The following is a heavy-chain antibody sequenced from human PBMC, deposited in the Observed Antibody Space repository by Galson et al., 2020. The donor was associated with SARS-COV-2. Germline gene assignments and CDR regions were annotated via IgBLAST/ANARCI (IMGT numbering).Heavy chain of an antibody. V-gene: IGHV4-59*08. CDR2: VYYTGST. CDR3: ARDTPNYGMDV. D-gene: IGHD2-15*01. Sequence: SETLSLTCTVSGGSISSYYWSWIRQPPGKGLEWIGNVYYTGSTKYKPSLKSRITISIDTSNNQFSLRLSSVTAADTAVYYCARDTPNYGMDVWGQGTTVTVSS. J-gene: IGHJ6*02. CDR1: GGSISSYY.